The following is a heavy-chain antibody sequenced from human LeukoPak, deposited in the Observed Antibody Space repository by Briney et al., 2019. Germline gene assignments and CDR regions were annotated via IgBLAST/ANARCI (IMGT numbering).Heavy chain of an antibody. V-gene: IGHV4-59*01. CDR1: GGSISSYY. J-gene: IGHJ4*02. D-gene: IGHD2-21*02. Sequence: SETLSLTCTVSGGSISSYYWSWIRQPPGKGLEWIWYIYYSGSTNYNPSLKSRVTISVDTSKNQFSLKLSSVTAADTAVYYCARGVPHCGGDCYTHYFFDYWGQGTLVTVSS. CDR2: IYYSGST. CDR3: ARGVPHCGGDCYTHYFFDY.